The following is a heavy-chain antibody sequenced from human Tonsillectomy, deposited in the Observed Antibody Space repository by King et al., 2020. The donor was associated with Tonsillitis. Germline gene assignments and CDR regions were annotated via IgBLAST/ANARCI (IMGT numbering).Heavy chain of an antibody. V-gene: IGHV4-39*01. J-gene: IGHJ4*02. CDR1: GGSISNSSYY. D-gene: IGHD6-13*01. CDR3: ARHPGYSSSHFDY. Sequence: QLQESGPGLVKPSETLSLTCAVSGGSISNSSYYWGWIRQPPGKGLEWIGSIYGSGRTYYNPSLKSRVTISVDTSKNQFSLTLSSVTAADTAVYYCARHPGYSSSHFDYWGQGTLVTVSS. CDR2: IYGSGRT.